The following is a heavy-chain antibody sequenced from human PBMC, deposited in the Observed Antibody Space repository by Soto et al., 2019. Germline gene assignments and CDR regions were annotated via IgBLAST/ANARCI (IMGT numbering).Heavy chain of an antibody. Sequence: PGGSLRLSCAASGLIFSDVWMTWVRQAPGKGLEWVGRIKTKPDDGTIDYAAPVRGRFTSSRDDAKNTLYLQMTSLTPDDTGVYYCTTSNLGVDFWGPGPLVTVSS. CDR1: GLIFSDVW. CDR2: IKTKPDDGTI. D-gene: IGHD1-1*01. CDR3: TTSNLGVDF. J-gene: IGHJ4*02. V-gene: IGHV3-15*01.